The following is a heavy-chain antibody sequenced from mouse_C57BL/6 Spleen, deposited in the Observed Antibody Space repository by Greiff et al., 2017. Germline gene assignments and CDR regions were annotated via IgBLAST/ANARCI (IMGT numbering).Heavy chain of an antibody. J-gene: IGHJ4*01. CDR2: INPSSGYT. CDR3: ARDRYGNYGDYAMDY. D-gene: IGHD2-1*01. Sequence: QVHVKQSGAELARPGASVKMSCKASGYTFTSYTMHWVKQRPGQGLEWIGYINPSSGYTKYNQKFKDKATLTADKSSSTAYMQLSSLTSEDSAVYYCARDRYGNYGDYAMDYWGQGTSVTVSS. V-gene: IGHV1-4*01. CDR1: GYTFTSYT.